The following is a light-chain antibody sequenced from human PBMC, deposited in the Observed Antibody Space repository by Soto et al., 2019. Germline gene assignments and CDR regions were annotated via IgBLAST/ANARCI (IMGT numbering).Light chain of an antibody. CDR1: QGISTY. V-gene: IGKV1-17*01. CDR3: LQHNSYPRT. J-gene: IGKJ1*01. CDR2: SAS. Sequence: ASQGISTYLNWYQQKPGKAPKRLIYSASSLQSRVPSRFSGSGSGTEFTLTISSLQPEDFATYYCLQHNSYPRTFGQGTTGDIK.